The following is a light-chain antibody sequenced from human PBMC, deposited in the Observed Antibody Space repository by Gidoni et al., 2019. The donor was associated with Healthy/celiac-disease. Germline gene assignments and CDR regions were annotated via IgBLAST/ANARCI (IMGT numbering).Light chain of an antibody. CDR3: QAWDSSTVV. V-gene: IGLV3-1*01. CDR2: QDS. J-gene: IGLJ2*01. Sequence: SYELTQPPSVSVSPGQTASINCSGDKLGDKYASWYQQKPGQSPVLIIFQDSKRPSGLPERFSGSNSGNTATLTISGTQAMDEADYYCQAWDSSTVVFGGGTKLTVL. CDR1: KLGDKY.